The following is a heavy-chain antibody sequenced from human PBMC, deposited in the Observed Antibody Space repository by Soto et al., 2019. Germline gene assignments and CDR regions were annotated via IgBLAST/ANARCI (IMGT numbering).Heavy chain of an antibody. J-gene: IGHJ3*02. V-gene: IGHV3-30*18. Sequence: GGSLRLSCAASRFNINNYGVHWVRQPPGKGLEWVAVISYDGSNKYSADSVKGRFTISRDNSKNTLYLQMNGLRPEDTAVYYCAKSYDSSGNDAFDIWGQGTMVTVS. CDR1: RFNINNYG. CDR3: AKSYDSSGNDAFDI. CDR2: ISYDGSNK. D-gene: IGHD3-22*01.